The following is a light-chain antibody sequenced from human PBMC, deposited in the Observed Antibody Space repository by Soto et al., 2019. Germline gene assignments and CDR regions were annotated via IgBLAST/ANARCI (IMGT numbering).Light chain of an antibody. V-gene: IGLV1-51*01. CDR2: NNN. J-gene: IGLJ2*01. CDR1: NSKIGNNY. CDR3: GAWDDSLSAV. Sequence: QSVLTQPPSVSAAPGQKVTISCSGSNSKIGNNYVSWYKQLPGTAPKLLIYNNNKRPSGIPDRYSGSKSGTSATLDNTGIQTGDEADYYCGAWDDSLSAVFGGGTKVTVL.